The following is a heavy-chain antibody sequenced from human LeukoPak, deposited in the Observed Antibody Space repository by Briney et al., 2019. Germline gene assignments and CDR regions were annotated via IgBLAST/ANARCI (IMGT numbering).Heavy chain of an antibody. J-gene: IGHJ4*02. CDR2: INPSGGST. V-gene: IGHV1-46*01. D-gene: IGHD4-17*01. Sequence: ASVKVSCKASGYTFSSNYMHWVRQAPGQGLEWMGIINPSGGSTNYAQKFQGRVTMTRDTSTSTVYMELSSLRAEDTAEYYCARVSPNTVTTLQYFDYWGQGTLVTVSS. CDR3: ARVSPNTVTTLQYFDY. CDR1: GYTFSSNY.